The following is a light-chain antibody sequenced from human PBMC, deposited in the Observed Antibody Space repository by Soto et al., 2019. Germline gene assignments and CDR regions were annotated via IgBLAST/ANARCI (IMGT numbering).Light chain of an antibody. J-gene: IGKJ5*01. V-gene: IGKV3-11*01. CDR3: QKRSNWPIT. CDR2: DAS. CDR1: QSVSSY. Sequence: EIVLTQSPATLSLSPGEGATLSCRASQSVSSYLAWYQQKPGQAPRLLIYDASNRATGIPARFSGSGSGTDFTLTISSLEPEDFAVYYCQKRSNWPITFGQGTRLEI.